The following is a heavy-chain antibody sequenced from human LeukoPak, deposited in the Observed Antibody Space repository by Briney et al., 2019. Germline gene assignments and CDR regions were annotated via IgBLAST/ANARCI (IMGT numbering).Heavy chain of an antibody. D-gene: IGHD5-18*01. Sequence: GGSLRLSCAASGFTFSSYWMSWVRQAPGKGLEWVSYISSSGSTIYYADSVKGRFTISRDNAKNSLYLQMSSLRAEDTAVYYCARDRSYGSFNYWGQGTLVTVSS. CDR1: GFTFSSYW. J-gene: IGHJ4*02. CDR2: ISSSGSTI. V-gene: IGHV3-48*04. CDR3: ARDRSYGSFNY.